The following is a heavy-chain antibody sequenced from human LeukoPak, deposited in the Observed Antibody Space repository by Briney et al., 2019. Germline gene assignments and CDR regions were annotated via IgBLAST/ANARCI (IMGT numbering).Heavy chain of an antibody. CDR3: ARDGHRRYYYDSSGREHAFDI. CDR1: GFTFSSYA. Sequence: GGSLRLSCAASGFTFSSYAMHWVRQAPGKGLEWVAVISYDGSNKYYADSVKGRFTISRDNSKNTLYLQMNSLRAEDTAVYYCARDGHRRYYYDSSGREHAFDIWGQGTMVTVSA. J-gene: IGHJ3*02. CDR2: ISYDGSNK. V-gene: IGHV3-30*04. D-gene: IGHD3-22*01.